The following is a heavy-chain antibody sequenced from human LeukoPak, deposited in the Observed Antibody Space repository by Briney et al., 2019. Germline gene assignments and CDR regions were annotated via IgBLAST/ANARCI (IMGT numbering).Heavy chain of an antibody. Sequence: GGSLRLSCAASGFTFSSYEMNWVRQAPGKGLEWVSYISNSGSTIYYADSVKGRFTISRDNAKNSLFLQMNSLRAEDTAVYFCAKSTRAVMAMMDVWGKGTTVTVSS. D-gene: IGHD3-16*01. CDR3: AKSTRAVMAMMDV. CDR1: GFTFSSYE. J-gene: IGHJ6*04. CDR2: ISNSGSTI. V-gene: IGHV3-48*03.